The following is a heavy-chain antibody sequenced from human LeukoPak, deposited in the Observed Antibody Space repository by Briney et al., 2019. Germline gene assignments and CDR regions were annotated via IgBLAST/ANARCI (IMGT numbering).Heavy chain of an antibody. CDR3: ARDKGTDMGYYFDY. Sequence: ASVKVSCXASGYTFTGYYMHWVRRAPGQGLEWMGWINPNSGGTNFAQKFQGRVTMTRDTSISTAYMELSSLRSDDTAVYYCARDKGTDMGYYFDYWGQGTLVTVSS. CDR1: GYTFTGYY. CDR2: INPNSGGT. J-gene: IGHJ4*02. V-gene: IGHV1-2*02. D-gene: IGHD5-18*01.